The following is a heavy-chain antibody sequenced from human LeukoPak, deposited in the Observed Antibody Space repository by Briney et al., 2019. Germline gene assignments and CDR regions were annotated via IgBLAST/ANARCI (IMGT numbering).Heavy chain of an antibody. Sequence: SETLSLTCTVSGGSISSSSYYWSWIRQPPGKGLEWIGYIYYSGSANYNPSLKSRVTISVDTSKNQFSLKLSSVPAADPAVYYCARHVEDTAEGYGMDVWGQGTTVTVSS. V-gene: IGHV4-61*05. CDR1: GGSISSSSYY. CDR3: ARHVEDTAEGYGMDV. J-gene: IGHJ6*02. D-gene: IGHD5-18*01. CDR2: IYYSGSA.